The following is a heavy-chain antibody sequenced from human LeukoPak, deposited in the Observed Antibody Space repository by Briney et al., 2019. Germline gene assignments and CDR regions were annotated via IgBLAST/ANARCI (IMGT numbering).Heavy chain of an antibody. J-gene: IGHJ4*02. Sequence: PSQTLSLTCTVSGGSISSGGYYWSWIRQHPGKGLEWIGYIYYSGSTYYNPSLKSRVTVSVDTSRNQFSLKLSSVTAADTAVYYCARAITVSSSSFFDYWGQGTLVTVSS. CDR2: IYYSGST. CDR1: GGSISSGGYY. D-gene: IGHD6-6*01. CDR3: ARAITVSSSSFFDY. V-gene: IGHV4-31*03.